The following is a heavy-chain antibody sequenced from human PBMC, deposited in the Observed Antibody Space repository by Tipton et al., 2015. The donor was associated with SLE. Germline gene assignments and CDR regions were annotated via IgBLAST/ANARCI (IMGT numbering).Heavy chain of an antibody. CDR2: IYYSGGT. Sequence: TLSLTCAVSGYSISNSNWWAWIRLPPGKGLEWIGYIYYSGGTSYNPSLNSRVAISVDTSRNQFSLKLTSVTAADSAVYYCARYSLTNWHLDLWGRGALVTVSS. CDR1: GYSISNSNW. J-gene: IGHJ2*01. V-gene: IGHV4-28*01. D-gene: IGHD2-15*01. CDR3: ARYSLTNWHLDL.